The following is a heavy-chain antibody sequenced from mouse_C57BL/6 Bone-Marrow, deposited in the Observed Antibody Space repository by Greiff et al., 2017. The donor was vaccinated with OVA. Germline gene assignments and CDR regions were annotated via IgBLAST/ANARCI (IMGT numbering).Heavy chain of an antibody. CDR3: ARESSTVVPYYFDY. D-gene: IGHD1-1*01. CDR1: GYTFTSYW. Sequence: QVLLQQSGAELVKPGASVKMSCKASGYTFTSYWITWVKQRPGQGLEWIGDIYPGSGSTNYNEKFKSKATLTVDTSSSTAYMQLSSLTSEDSAVYYCARESSTVVPYYFDYWGQGTTLTVSS. V-gene: IGHV1-55*01. CDR2: IYPGSGST. J-gene: IGHJ2*01.